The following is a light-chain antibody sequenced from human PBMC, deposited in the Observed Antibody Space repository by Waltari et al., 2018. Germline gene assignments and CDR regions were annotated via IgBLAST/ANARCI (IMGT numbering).Light chain of an antibody. CDR1: NSDVGSYNV. V-gene: IGLV2-23*02. CDR3: SSYAGDNIVV. J-gene: IGLJ2*01. Sequence: QSALTQPASVSGSLGQSSTISCTGTNSDVGSYNVFSWSQQHPGKAPKPLLYGVTKRPSGVSTRFSGSKSGNTASMTISGLQAEDEADYYCSSYAGDNIVVFGGGTRLTVV. CDR2: GVT.